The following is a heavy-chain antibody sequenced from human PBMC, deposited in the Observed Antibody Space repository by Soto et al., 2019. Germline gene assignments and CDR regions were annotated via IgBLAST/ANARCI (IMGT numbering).Heavy chain of an antibody. V-gene: IGHV3-13*01. CDR1: GFTFSSYD. Sequence: PGGSLRLSCAASGFTFSSYDMHWVRQATGKGLEWVSAIGTAGDTYYPGSVKGRFTISRDNSKNTLYLQMNSLRLEDTAVYYCAKDWATPVAGRFLDSWGQGIPVTVSS. CDR3: AKDWATPVAGRFLDS. CDR2: IGTAGDT. D-gene: IGHD6-19*01. J-gene: IGHJ4*02.